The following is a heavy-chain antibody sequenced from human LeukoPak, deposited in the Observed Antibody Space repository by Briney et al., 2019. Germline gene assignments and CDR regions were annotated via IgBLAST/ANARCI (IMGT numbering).Heavy chain of an antibody. Sequence: GGSPRLSCAASGFTFSSYSMNWVRQAPGKGLEWVSSISSSSSYIYYADSVKGRFTISRDNAKNSLYLQMNSLRAEDTAVYYCARSPVLAGYFDYWGQGTLVTVSS. CDR3: ARSPVLAGYFDY. J-gene: IGHJ4*01. D-gene: IGHD6-13*01. CDR2: ISSSSSYI. CDR1: GFTFSSYS. V-gene: IGHV3-21*01.